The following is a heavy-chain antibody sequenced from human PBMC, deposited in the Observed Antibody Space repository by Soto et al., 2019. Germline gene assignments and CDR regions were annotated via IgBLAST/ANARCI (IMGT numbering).Heavy chain of an antibody. J-gene: IGHJ4*02. D-gene: IGHD6-19*01. Sequence: QVQLVESGGGVVQPGRSLRLSCTASGFTFSVYAMHWVRQAPGKGLEWVALISTDGTRTYYADSVKGRFTISRDNSKNTLFLQIDSLRSEDTSVYYCARHRGPTLAGIDFFDYWGQGTLVTVSS. CDR1: GFTFSVYA. V-gene: IGHV3-30-3*01. CDR2: ISTDGTRT. CDR3: ARHRGPTLAGIDFFDY.